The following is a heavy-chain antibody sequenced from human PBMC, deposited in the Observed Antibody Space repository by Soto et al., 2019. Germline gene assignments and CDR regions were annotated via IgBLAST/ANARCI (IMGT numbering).Heavy chain of an antibody. CDR3: ARVAPIRLRDCYNLAFAY. CDR2: MNPNSGNT. V-gene: IGHV1-8*01. CDR1: GYTFTSYD. Sequence: QVPLVQSGAEVKKAGASVKVSCKASGYTFTSYDINWVRQATGQGLEWMGWMNPNSGNTGYAQKFQGRVTMARNTPIRTAYMELGSVGSEDMAVYYCARVAPIRLRDCYNLAFAYLGQGTLVTVSS. D-gene: IGHD2-21*01. J-gene: IGHJ4*02.